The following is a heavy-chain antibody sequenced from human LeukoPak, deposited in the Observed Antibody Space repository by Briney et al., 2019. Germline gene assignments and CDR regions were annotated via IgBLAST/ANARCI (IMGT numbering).Heavy chain of an antibody. J-gene: IGHJ6*02. V-gene: IGHV3-7*01. CDR2: INQDGSKK. D-gene: IGHD4-23*01. Sequence: GGSLRLSCEASGFTFSTTWMTWVRQAPGKGLEWVANINQDGSKKYYVDSVKGRFTISRDNSKNTLYLQMNSLRAEDTAVYYCARDLAYGGQPPYYYGMDVWGQGTTVTVSS. CDR3: ARDLAYGGQPPYYYGMDV. CDR1: GFTFSTTW.